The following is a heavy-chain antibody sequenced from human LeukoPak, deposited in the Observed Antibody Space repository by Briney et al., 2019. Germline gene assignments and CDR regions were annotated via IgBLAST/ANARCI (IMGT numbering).Heavy chain of an antibody. CDR2: IYYSGST. D-gene: IGHD6-13*01. Sequence: SETLSLTCTVSGGSISSYYWSWIRQPPGKGLEWIGYIYYSGSTNYNPSLKSRVTISVDTSKNQFSLKLSSVTAADTAVYYCARDKPIAAAGTWWFDPWGQGTLVTVSS. V-gene: IGHV4-59*01. CDR3: ARDKPIAAAGTWWFDP. J-gene: IGHJ5*02. CDR1: GGSISSYY.